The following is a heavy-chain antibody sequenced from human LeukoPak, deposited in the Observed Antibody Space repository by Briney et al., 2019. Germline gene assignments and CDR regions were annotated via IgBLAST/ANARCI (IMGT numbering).Heavy chain of an antibody. CDR3: ARVQSAYHYDSSGYVYY. CDR1: GFTFSSYG. J-gene: IGHJ4*02. V-gene: IGHV3-30*02. CDR2: IRYDGSNK. Sequence: GGSLRLSRAASGFTFSSYGMHWVRQAPGKGLEWVAFIRYDGSNKYYADSVKGRLTISRDNSKNTLYLQMNRLRAEDAAVYYCARVQSAYHYDSSGYVYYGGQGTLVTVSS. D-gene: IGHD3-22*01.